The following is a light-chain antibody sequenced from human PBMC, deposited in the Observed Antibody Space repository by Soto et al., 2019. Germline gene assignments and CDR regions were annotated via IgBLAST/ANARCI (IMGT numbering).Light chain of an antibody. Sequence: QSALTQPASVSGSPGQSITISCTGTSSDVGGYNYVSWYQQHPRKAPKLMIYDVSNRPSGVSNRFSGSKSGNTASLTISGLQAEDEDDYYCSSYTRSSTLVFGGGTKLTVL. CDR3: SSYTRSSTLV. J-gene: IGLJ2*01. V-gene: IGLV2-14*01. CDR2: DVS. CDR1: SSDVGGYNY.